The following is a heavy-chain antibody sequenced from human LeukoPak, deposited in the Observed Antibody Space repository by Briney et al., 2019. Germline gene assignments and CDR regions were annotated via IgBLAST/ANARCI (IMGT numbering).Heavy chain of an antibody. J-gene: IGHJ5*02. Sequence: GSSVKVSCKASGGTFSSYAISWVRQAPGQGLEWMGGIIPIFGTANYAQKFQGRVTITTDESTSTAYMELSSLRSEDTAVYYCARGGYYASGYDWFDPWGQGTLVTVSS. D-gene: IGHD3-10*01. CDR2: IIPIFGTA. CDR1: GGTFSSYA. V-gene: IGHV1-69*05. CDR3: ARGGYYASGYDWFDP.